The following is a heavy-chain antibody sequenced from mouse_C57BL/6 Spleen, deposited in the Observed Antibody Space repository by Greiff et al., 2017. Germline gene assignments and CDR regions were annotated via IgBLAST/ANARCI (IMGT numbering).Heavy chain of an antibody. CDR1: GYSITSGYY. D-gene: IGHD2-3*01. J-gene: IGHJ2*01. CDR2: ISYDGSN. Sequence: ESGPGLVKPSQSLSLTCSVTGYSITSGYYWNWIRQFPGNKLERMGYISYDGSNNYNPSLKNRISITRDTTKHQFFLKLTSVTTEDTATCYCAADGYYLDDGGQGTTLTVSS. V-gene: IGHV3-6*01. CDR3: AADGYYLDD.